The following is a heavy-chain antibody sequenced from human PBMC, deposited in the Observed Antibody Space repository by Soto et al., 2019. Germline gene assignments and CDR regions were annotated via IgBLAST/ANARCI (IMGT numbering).Heavy chain of an antibody. J-gene: IGHJ4*02. CDR1: GFTFSSYS. CDR3: ARDPGIAAAGNGGGAY. V-gene: IGHV3-21*01. CDR2: ISSSSSYI. D-gene: IGHD6-13*01. Sequence: EVLLVESGGGPVKPGGSLRLSCAASGFTFSSYSMNWVRQAPGKGLEWVSSISSSSSYIYYADSVKGRFTISRDNAKNSLYLQMNSLRAEDTAVYYCARDPGIAAAGNGGGAYWGQGTLVTVSS.